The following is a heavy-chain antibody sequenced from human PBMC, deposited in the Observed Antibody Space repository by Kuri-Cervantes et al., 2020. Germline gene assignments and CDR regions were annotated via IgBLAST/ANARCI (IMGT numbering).Heavy chain of an antibody. CDR1: GGTISSYD. D-gene: IGHD6-13*01. CDR2: IYTSGST. Sequence: SETLSLTCTVSGGTISSYDRSWIRQPAGKGLEWIGRIYTSGSTKYNPSLKSRVNISVDKSKKQFSLKLISLTAADTAVYYCARQPGYSSSRQSRGGFDYWGQGTLVTVSS. J-gene: IGHJ4*02. V-gene: IGHV4-4*07. CDR3: ARQPGYSSSRQSRGGFDY.